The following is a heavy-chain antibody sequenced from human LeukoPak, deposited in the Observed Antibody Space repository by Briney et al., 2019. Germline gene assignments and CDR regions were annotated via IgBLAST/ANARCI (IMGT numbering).Heavy chain of an antibody. D-gene: IGHD5-24*01. CDR3: ARDLTRDGYLT. CDR2: IYYSGST. V-gene: IGHV4-61*01. Sequence: PSETLSLTCTVSGGSISSSSYYWGWIRQPPGKGLEWIGYIYYSGSTNYNPSLKSRVTISVDTSKNQFSLKLSSVTAADTAVYYCARDLTRDGYLTWGQGTLVTVSS. CDR1: GGSISSSSYY. J-gene: IGHJ5*02.